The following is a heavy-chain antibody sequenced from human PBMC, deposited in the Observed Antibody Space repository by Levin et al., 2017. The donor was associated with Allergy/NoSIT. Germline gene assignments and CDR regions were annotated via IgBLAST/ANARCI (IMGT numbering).Heavy chain of an antibody. D-gene: IGHD3-3*01. Sequence: ASVKVSCKASGYTFTSYGISWVRQAPGQGLEWMGWISAYNGNTNYAQKLQGRVTMTTDTSTSTAYMELRSLRSDDTAVYYCARSYYDFWSGYIKMYWFDPWGQGTLVTVSS. CDR1: GYTFTSYG. V-gene: IGHV1-18*01. CDR2: ISAYNGNT. CDR3: ARSYYDFWSGYIKMYWFDP. J-gene: IGHJ5*02.